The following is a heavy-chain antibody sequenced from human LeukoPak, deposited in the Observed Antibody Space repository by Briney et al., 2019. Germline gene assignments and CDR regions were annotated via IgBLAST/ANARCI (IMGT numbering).Heavy chain of an antibody. Sequence: GGSPRLSCAASGFTFSSFAMSWVRQAPGKGLEWVSAVSGSGGSTYYADSVRGRFTVSRDTSKNTLYLQMNSLRAEDTAVYYCAKDQEYCSSTSCYGGDYFDYWGQGTLVTVSS. D-gene: IGHD2-2*01. CDR2: VSGSGGST. V-gene: IGHV3-23*01. CDR3: AKDQEYCSSTSCYGGDYFDY. CDR1: GFTFSSFA. J-gene: IGHJ4*02.